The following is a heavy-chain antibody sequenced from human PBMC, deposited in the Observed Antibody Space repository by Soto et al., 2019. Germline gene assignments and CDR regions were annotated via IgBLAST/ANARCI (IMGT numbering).Heavy chain of an antibody. J-gene: IGHJ4*02. CDR3: ARGWQGDY. V-gene: IGHV3-23*01. Sequence: EVQLLESGGGLVQPGGSLRLSCAASGFTFNTYAMNWVRQAPGKGLEWVSAISGSDANTYYADSVTGRFTISRDNSKNTLYLQMNSLRTEDTAVYYCARGWQGDYWGQGTLVTVSS. CDR1: GFTFNTYA. D-gene: IGHD6-19*01. CDR2: ISGSDANT.